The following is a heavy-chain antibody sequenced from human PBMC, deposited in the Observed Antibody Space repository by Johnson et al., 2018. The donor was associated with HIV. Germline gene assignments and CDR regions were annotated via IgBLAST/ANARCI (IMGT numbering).Heavy chain of an antibody. J-gene: IGHJ3*02. D-gene: IGHD6-13*01. CDR2: IGAAGET. V-gene: IGHV3-13*01. CDR3: ARAYGRGLGYSNSWRDAFDI. CDR1: GFTFSSYD. Sequence: VQVVESGGGVVQPGRSLRLSCAASGFTFSSYDMHWVRQSTGKGLEWVSGIGAAGETHYPDPVKGRFTVSRDNANHSLYLHMNNLRVGDTAVYYCARAYGRGLGYSNSWRDAFDIWG.